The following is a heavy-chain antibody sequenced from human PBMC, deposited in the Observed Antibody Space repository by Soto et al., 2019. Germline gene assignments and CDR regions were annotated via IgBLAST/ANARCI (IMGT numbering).Heavy chain of an antibody. Sequence: PSATLSLTCTVSGGSIGSSYWSWIRQPPGKGLEWIGDIYYSGSTNYNPSLKSRVTISVDTSKNQVSLKLSSVTAADTAVYYCARRGGPSYDFWSGYYTNYYYYGMDVWGDGTTVT. CDR1: GGSIGSSY. V-gene: IGHV4-59*12. CDR3: ARRGGPSYDFWSGYYTNYYYYGMDV. D-gene: IGHD3-3*01. CDR2: IYYSGST. J-gene: IGHJ6*01.